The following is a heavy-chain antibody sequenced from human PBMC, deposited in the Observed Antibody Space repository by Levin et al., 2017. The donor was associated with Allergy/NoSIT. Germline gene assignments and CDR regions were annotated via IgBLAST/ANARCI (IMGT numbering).Heavy chain of an antibody. J-gene: IGHJ5*02. CDR1: GFTFSGSA. CDR3: TRNGGGSDGPNWFDP. Sequence: QAGGSLRLSCAASGFTFSGSAMHWVRQASGKGLEWVGRIRSKANNYATEYAASVKGRFTISRDDSKNTAYLQMNSLKTEDTAVYYCTRNGGGSDGPNWFDPWGQGTLVTVSS. V-gene: IGHV3-73*01. CDR2: IRSKANNYAT. D-gene: IGHD2-15*01.